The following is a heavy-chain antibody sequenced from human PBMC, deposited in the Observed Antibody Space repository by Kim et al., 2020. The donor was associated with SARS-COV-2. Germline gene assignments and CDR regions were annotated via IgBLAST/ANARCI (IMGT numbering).Heavy chain of an antibody. J-gene: IGHJ4*02. CDR3: ARPSSSHFDF. Sequence: YADSVRGRFTISRDYSENKLYLHMDSLSAGDTAVYYCARPSSSHFDFWGQGTLVTVSS. V-gene: IGHV3-33*01. D-gene: IGHD3-10*01.